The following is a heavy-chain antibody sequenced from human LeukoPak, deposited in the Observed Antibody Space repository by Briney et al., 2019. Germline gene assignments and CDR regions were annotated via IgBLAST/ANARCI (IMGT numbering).Heavy chain of an antibody. D-gene: IGHD4-17*01. CDR3: ARGGVTTVTLDY. V-gene: IGHV6-1*01. J-gene: IGHJ4*02. Sequence: SQSLSLTCAIAGASVSSNSVAWHWIRQSPSRGLEWLGRTYSRSKWHNDYAVSVRSRITINSDTSETRFSLQLNSVTPEDTAVYYCARGGVTTVTLDYWGQGTLVTVSS. CDR1: GASVSSNSVA. CDR2: TYSRSKWHN.